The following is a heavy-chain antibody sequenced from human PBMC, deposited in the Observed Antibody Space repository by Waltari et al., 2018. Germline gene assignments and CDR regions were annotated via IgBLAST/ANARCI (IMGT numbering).Heavy chain of an antibody. J-gene: IGHJ4*02. V-gene: IGHV3-21*01. Sequence: EVQLVESGGGLVKPGGSLRRSGEASGFTFSSYSMNWVSQAPGKGRERVSSISSSSSYIYYADSVKCRFTISRDNAKNSLYLQMNRLIAEDTAVYYCARDLTYYYDSSGYYYPRYFDYWGQGTLVTVSS. CDR3: ARDLTYYYDSSGYYYPRYFDY. D-gene: IGHD3-22*01. CDR1: GFTFSSYS. CDR2: ISSSSSYI.